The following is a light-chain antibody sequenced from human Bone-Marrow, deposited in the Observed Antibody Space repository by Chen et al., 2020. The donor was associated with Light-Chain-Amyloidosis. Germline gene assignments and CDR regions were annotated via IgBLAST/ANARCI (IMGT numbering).Light chain of an antibody. CDR3: QVWDRSSDRPV. V-gene: IGLV3-21*02. CDR2: DDS. Sequence: SYVLTQPSSVSVAPGQTATIACGGNNIGSTSVHWYQQTPGQAPLLVVYDDSYRPSGIPERLSGSNSWSTATLTISRVESGDEADYYCQVWDRSSDRPVFGGGTKLTVL. CDR1: NIGSTS. J-gene: IGLJ3*02.